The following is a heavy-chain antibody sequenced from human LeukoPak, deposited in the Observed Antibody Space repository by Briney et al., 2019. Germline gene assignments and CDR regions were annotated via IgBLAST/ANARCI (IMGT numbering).Heavy chain of an antibody. CDR2: IKQDGSEK. D-gene: IGHD2-2*01. Sequence: GGSLRLSCAASGFTFSSYWMSWVRQAPGKGLEWVANIKQDGSEKYYVDSVKGRFTISRDNAKNSLYLQMNSLGAEDTAVYYCAREEYCSSTSCYDYWGQGTLVTVSS. V-gene: IGHV3-7*03. CDR1: GFTFSSYW. CDR3: AREEYCSSTSCYDY. J-gene: IGHJ4*02.